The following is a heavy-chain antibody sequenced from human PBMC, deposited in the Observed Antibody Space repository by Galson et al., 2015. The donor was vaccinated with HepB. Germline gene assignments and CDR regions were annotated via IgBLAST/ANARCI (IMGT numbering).Heavy chain of an antibody. J-gene: IGHJ4*02. V-gene: IGHV3-21*01. Sequence: SLRLSCAASGFIFSDYSMNWVRQAPGKGLEWVSSISSSSSYIYYADSVKGRFTISGDNAKTSLYLQMNSLRAEDTAVYYCARGPGLEFDYWGQGTLVTVSS. D-gene: IGHD5/OR15-5a*01. CDR3: ARGPGLEFDY. CDR1: GFIFSDYS. CDR2: ISSSSSYI.